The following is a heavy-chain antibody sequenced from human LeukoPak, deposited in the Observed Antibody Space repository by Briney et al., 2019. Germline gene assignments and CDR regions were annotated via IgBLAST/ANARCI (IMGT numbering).Heavy chain of an antibody. J-gene: IGHJ5*02. CDR1: GFTFSNYA. Sequence: GGSLRLSCAASGFTFSNYAMSWVRQAPGKGLEWVSTIGGRGGAPYNADSVEGRFTISRDNSKNTLHLQMNSLRVEDTAVYYCARDFPYCSSTSCSLGRFDPWGQGTLVTVSS. D-gene: IGHD2-2*01. CDR2: IGGRGGAP. CDR3: ARDFPYCSSTSCSLGRFDP. V-gene: IGHV3-23*01.